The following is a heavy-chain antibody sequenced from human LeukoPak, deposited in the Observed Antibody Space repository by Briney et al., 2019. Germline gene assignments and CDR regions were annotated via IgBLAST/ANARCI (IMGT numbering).Heavy chain of an antibody. CDR2: INHSGST. CDR1: GDSISRSTYY. J-gene: IGHJ5*02. V-gene: IGHV4-39*07. D-gene: IGHD3-3*01. CDR3: ARGNVLRFLEWLYINWFDP. Sequence: ASETLSLTCTVSGDSISRSTYYWAWIRQPPGKGLEWIGEINHSGSTNYNPSLKSRVTISVDTSKNQFSLKLSSVTAADTAVYYCARGNVLRFLEWLYINWFDPWGQGTLVTVSS.